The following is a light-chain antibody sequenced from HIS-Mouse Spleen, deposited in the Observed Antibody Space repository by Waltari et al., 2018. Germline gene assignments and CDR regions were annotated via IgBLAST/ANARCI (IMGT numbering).Light chain of an antibody. V-gene: IGLV3-10*01. CDR2: EDS. Sequence: SYDLTQPPSVSVSPGQTARITCSGDALPKNYAYWYQQTSGQAPVLVIHEDSKRPSGIPERFSGSSSGTMATLTISGAQVEDEADYYCYSTDSSGNHRVFGGGTKLTVL. CDR1: ALPKNY. CDR3: YSTDSSGNHRV. J-gene: IGLJ2*01.